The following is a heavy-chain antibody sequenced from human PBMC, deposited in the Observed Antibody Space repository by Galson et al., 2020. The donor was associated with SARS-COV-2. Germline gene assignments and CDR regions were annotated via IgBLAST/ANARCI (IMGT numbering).Heavy chain of an antibody. CDR2: FDPEDGET. CDR1: GYTLTELS. V-gene: IGHV1-24*01. J-gene: IGHJ4*02. D-gene: IGHD2-21*01. Sequence: ASVKVSCKVSGYTLTELSMHWVRQAPGKGLEWMGGFDPEDGETIYAQKFQGRVTMTEDTSTDTAYMELSSLRSEDTAVYYCATGFAYCGGDCSLGYWGQGTLVTVSS. CDR3: ATGFAYCGGDCSLGY.